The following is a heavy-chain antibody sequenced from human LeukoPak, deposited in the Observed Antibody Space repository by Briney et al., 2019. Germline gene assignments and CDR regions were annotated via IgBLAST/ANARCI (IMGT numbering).Heavy chain of an antibody. CDR3: AKGGYCKGGNCYPDVDY. CDR1: GFSFGSYA. V-gene: IGHV3-33*06. D-gene: IGHD2-15*01. CDR2: IWSDGSKK. Sequence: GRSLRLSCVASGFSFGSYAMHWVRQAPGKGREGVAAIWSDGSKKYYADSVKGRFTISRDNSRNTLYLQMNSLRAEDTAVYYCAKGGYCKGGNCYPDVDYWGQGALVTVSS. J-gene: IGHJ4*02.